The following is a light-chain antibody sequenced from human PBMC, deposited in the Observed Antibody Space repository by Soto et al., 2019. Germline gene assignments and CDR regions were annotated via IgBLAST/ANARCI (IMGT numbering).Light chain of an antibody. CDR2: DVN. CDR3: TSFTASRTIL. J-gene: IGLJ2*01. CDR1: NSDIGDYQY. V-gene: IGLV2-14*03. Sequence: QSVLTQPASVSGSPGQSITVSCTGTNSDIGDYQYVSWYQQYPGKVPKLIIYDVNSRPSGISDRFSGSKTANTASLTISRLQSEDEADYFCTSFTASRTILFGGGTQLTVL.